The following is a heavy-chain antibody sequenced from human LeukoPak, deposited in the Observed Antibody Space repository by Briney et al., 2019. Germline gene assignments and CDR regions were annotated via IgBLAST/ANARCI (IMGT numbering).Heavy chain of an antibody. CDR3: ATLVDNLLWFGETDAFDI. V-gene: IGHV1-18*01. CDR2: ISAYNGNT. CDR1: GYTFTSYG. D-gene: IGHD3-10*01. Sequence: ASVKVSCKASGYTFTSYGISWVRQAPGQGLEWMGWISAYNGNTNYAQKFQGRVTMTRNTSISTAYMELSSLRSEDTAVYYCATLVDNLLWFGETDAFDIWGQGTMVTVSS. J-gene: IGHJ3*02.